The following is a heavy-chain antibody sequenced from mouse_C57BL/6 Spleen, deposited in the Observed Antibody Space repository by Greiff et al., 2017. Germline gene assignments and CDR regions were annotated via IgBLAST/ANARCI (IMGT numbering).Heavy chain of an antibody. D-gene: IGHD5-5*01. Sequence: QVQLQQPGAELVKPGASVKLSCKASGYTFTSYWMQWVKQRPGQGLEWIGEIDPSDSYTNYNQKFKGKATLTVDTSSSTAYMQLSSLTSEDSAVYYCARRKDYPYYCDYWGQGTTLTVSS. CDR1: GYTFTSYW. J-gene: IGHJ2*01. CDR3: ARRKDYPYYCDY. V-gene: IGHV1-50*01. CDR2: IDPSDSYT.